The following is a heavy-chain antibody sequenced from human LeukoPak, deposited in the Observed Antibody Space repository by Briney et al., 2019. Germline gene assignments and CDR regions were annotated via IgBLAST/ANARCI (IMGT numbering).Heavy chain of an antibody. Sequence: PGGSLRLSCAASGFTFSSYWMHWVRQAPGKGLVWVSRINSDGSSTSYADSVKGRFTISRDNAKNTLYLQMNRLRSDDTAVYYCARDRHRRHYYDSSLHPPLDYWGQGTLVTVSS. V-gene: IGHV3-74*01. D-gene: IGHD3-22*01. CDR1: GFTFSSYW. J-gene: IGHJ4*02. CDR3: ARDRHRRHYYDSSLHPPLDY. CDR2: INSDGSST.